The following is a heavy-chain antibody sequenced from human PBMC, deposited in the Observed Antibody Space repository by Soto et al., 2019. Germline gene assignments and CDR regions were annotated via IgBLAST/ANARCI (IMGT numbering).Heavy chain of an antibody. D-gene: IGHD3-10*01. CDR2: IDFSGRT. Sequence: SETLSLTCAVSGASISSGDFHWTWIRQRPGEGLEWIGYIDFSGRTYYNPSLRSRLSISVDTSQNHFSLRLNSMTAADTAVYYCTRDSPPPPYFAYYGMDVWGQGTTVTVSS. V-gene: IGHV4-31*11. CDR1: GASISSGDFH. CDR3: TRDSPPPPYFAYYGMDV. J-gene: IGHJ6*02.